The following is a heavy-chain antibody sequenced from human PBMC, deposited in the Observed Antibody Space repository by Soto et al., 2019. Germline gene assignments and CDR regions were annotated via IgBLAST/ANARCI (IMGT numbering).Heavy chain of an antibody. V-gene: IGHV4-31*03. CDR3: ARGIPHYDSSGYYFDY. D-gene: IGHD3-22*01. CDR2: IYYSGST. CDR1: GGSISSGGYY. Sequence: PSETLSLTCTASGGSISSGGYYWSWIRQHPGKGLEWIGYIYYSGSTYYNPSLKSRVTISVDTSKNQFSLKLSSVTAADTAVYYCARGIPHYDSSGYYFDYWGQGTLVTVSS. J-gene: IGHJ4*02.